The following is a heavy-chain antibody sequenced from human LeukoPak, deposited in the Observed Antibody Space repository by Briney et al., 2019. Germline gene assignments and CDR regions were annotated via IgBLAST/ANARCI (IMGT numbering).Heavy chain of an antibody. CDR3: ARTDYSHFDY. J-gene: IGHJ4*02. CDR2: IYSGGST. V-gene: IGHV3-66*02. Sequence: GGSLRLSCALSPLTVSSNYMNWVRQAPGKGLEWVSIIYSGGSTYYADSVKGRFTISRDNSKNTLYLQMNSLRVEDTAVYYCARTDYSHFDYWGQGTLVTVSS. D-gene: IGHD3-16*01. CDR1: PLTVSSNY.